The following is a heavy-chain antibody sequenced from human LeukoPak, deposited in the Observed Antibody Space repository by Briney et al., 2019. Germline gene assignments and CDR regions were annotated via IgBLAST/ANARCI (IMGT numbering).Heavy chain of an antibody. J-gene: IGHJ4*02. CDR1: GFTFSSYA. D-gene: IGHD6-19*01. V-gene: IGHV3-23*01. CDR2: ISGSGGST. CDR3: AKDLIGIAVAGYFDY. Sequence: GGSLRLSSAASGFTFSSYAMSWVRQAPGKGLEWVSAISGSGGSTYYADSVKGRFTISRDNSKNTLYLQMNSLRAEDTAVYYCAKDLIGIAVAGYFDYWGQGTLVTVSS.